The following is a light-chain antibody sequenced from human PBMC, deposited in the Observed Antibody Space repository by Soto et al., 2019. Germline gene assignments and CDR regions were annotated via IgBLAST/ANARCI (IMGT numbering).Light chain of an antibody. CDR2: WAS. J-gene: IGKJ4*01. Sequence: DTVMTQSPDSLAVSLGEGATINCKSSQRVLYRSDIKNSLGWYQQKPGQPPKLLIHWASTRESGVPDRFSGSGSGTDFTLTISSLQAEDVAVYYCQQYYSTPLTFGGGTKVEIK. CDR1: QRVLYRSDIKNS. CDR3: QQYYSTPLT. V-gene: IGKV4-1*01.